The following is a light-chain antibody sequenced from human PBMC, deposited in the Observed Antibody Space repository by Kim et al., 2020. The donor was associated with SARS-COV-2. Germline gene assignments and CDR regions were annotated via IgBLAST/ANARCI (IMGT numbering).Light chain of an antibody. CDR3: QHYSRFPYT. CDR2: LAS. CDR1: ENIGTW. V-gene: IGKV1-5*03. J-gene: IGKJ2*01. Sequence: SASVGDRVTSTCRASENIGTWVAWYQQKPGRAPSLMIYLASTLESGVPSRFSGTGSGTEFYLSITSLQPDDFATYYCQHYSRFPYTFGQGTKLEI.